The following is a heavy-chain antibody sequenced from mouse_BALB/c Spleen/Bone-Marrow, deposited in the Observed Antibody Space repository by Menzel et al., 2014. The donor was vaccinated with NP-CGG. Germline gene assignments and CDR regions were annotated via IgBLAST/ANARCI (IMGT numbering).Heavy chain of an antibody. Sequence: DVKLQESGPELVKPGASMKISCKASGYSFTGYAINWVKQSHGKTLEWVGLINPHNVGTSYNQKFKGKATLTVDKSSSTAYMELLSLTSEDSAVYYCARGGYYEALSYWGQGTTLTVSS. CDR1: GYSFTGYA. V-gene: IGHV1-26*01. CDR2: INPHNVGT. CDR3: ARGGYYEALSY. D-gene: IGHD1-1*01. J-gene: IGHJ2*01.